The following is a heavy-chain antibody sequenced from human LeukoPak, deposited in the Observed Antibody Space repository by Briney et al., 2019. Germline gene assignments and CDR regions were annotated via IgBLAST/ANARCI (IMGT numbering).Heavy chain of an antibody. Sequence: PGGSLRLSCAASGFAFSSYWMSWVHQAPGKGLEWVANIKQDGSEKYYVDSVKGRFTISRDNAKNSLYLQMNSLRAEDTAVYYCASSYYDFWSGYSYYFDYWGQGTPVTVSS. CDR2: IKQDGSEK. V-gene: IGHV3-7*01. CDR3: ASSYYDFWSGYSYYFDY. D-gene: IGHD3-3*01. CDR1: GFAFSSYW. J-gene: IGHJ4*02.